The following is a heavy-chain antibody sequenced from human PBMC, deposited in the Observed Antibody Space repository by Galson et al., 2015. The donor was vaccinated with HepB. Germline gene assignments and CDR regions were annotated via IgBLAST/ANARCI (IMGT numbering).Heavy chain of an antibody. J-gene: IGHJ6*02. V-gene: IGHV6-1*01. Sequence: CAISGDSVSSNSAAWNWIRQSPSRGLEWLGRTYYRSKWYNDYAVSVKSRITINPDTSKNQFSLQLNSATPEDTAVYYCAREAIETDYGDYANYYYGMDVWGQGTTVTVSS. CDR2: TYYRSKWYN. CDR1: GDSVSSNSAA. D-gene: IGHD4-17*01. CDR3: AREAIETDYGDYANYYYGMDV.